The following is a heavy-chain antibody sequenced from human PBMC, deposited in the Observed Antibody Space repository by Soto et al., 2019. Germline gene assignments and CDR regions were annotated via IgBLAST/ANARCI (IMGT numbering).Heavy chain of an antibody. V-gene: IGHV1-69*13. Sequence: GASVKVSCKASGGTFSSYAISWVRQAPGQGLEWMGGIIPIFGTANYAQKFQGRVTITADESTSTAYMELSSLRSEDTAVYYCARDVYHDSSGQSHDAFDIWGQGTMVTVSS. D-gene: IGHD3-22*01. J-gene: IGHJ3*02. CDR3: ARDVYHDSSGQSHDAFDI. CDR2: IIPIFGTA. CDR1: GGTFSSYA.